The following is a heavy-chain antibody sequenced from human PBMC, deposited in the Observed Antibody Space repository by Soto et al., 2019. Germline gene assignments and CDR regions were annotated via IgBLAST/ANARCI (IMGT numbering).Heavy chain of an antibody. V-gene: IGHV3-30-3*01. Sequence: QVQLVESGGDVVQPGRSLRLSCAASGSTFSSYDIHWVRQAPGKGLAWVAHITPDGNRAYYADSVKGRFTVSRDNARNTVYLQVKSLRPEDTAVYHCVRGPSHGAFDIWGQGTLVTVSS. J-gene: IGHJ3*02. CDR1: GSTFSSYD. CDR2: ITPDGNRA. CDR3: VRGPSHGAFDI.